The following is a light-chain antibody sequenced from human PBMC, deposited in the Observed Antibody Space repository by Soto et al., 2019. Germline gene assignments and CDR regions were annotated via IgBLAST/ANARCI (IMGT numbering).Light chain of an antibody. J-gene: IGLJ3*02. CDR3: CSYAGIGPWV. V-gene: IGLV2-23*02. CDR1: SSDVGSYNL. Sequence: QSVLTQPASVSGSPGQSITISCTGTSSDVGSYNLVSWYQQHPGKAPKLMIYEVSKRPSGVSNRFSGSKFGNTASLTISGLQAEDGADYYCCSYAGIGPWVFGGGTKLPVL. CDR2: EVS.